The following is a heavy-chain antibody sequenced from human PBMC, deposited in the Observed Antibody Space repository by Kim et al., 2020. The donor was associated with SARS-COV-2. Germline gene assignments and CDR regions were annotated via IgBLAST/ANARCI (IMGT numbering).Heavy chain of an antibody. CDR1: GGSISSSSYY. Sequence: SETLSLTCTVSGGSISSSSYYWGWIRQPPGKGLEWIGSIYYSGSTYYNPSLKSRVTISVDTSKNQFSLKLSSVTAADTAVYYCARDNGSRPRSVVPGFD. J-gene: IGHJ4*01. CDR2: IYYSGST. D-gene: IGHD2-2*01. V-gene: IGHV4-39*07. CDR3: ARDNGSRPRSVVPGFD.